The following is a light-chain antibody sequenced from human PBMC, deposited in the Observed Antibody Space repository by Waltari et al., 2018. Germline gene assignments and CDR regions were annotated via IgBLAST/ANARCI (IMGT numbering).Light chain of an antibody. CDR3: MQALQTPNT. CDR1: QSLLHSNGYNY. J-gene: IGKJ2*01. Sequence: DIVMTQSPLSLSVTPGEAASISCRSSQSLLHSNGYNYLDWYLQKPGQSPQLLIYLGSNRASGVPDRFSGSASGTDFTLKISRVEAEDVGVYYCMQALQTPNTFGQGTKLEIK. V-gene: IGKV2-28*01. CDR2: LGS.